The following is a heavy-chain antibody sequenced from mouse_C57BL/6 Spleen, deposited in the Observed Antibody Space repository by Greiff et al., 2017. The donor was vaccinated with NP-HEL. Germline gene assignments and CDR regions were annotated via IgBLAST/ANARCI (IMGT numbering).Heavy chain of an antibody. CDR1: GYTFTSYG. J-gene: IGHJ2*01. CDR2: IYPRSGNT. Sequence: QVQLQQSGAELARPGASVKLSCKASGYTFTSYGISWVKQRTGQGLEWIGEIYPRSGNTYYTEKFKGKATLTADKSSSTAYMELRSLTSEDSAVYFCARRDSSRYYLDYWGQGTTLTVSS. CDR3: ARRDSSRYYLDY. V-gene: IGHV1-81*01. D-gene: IGHD3-2*02.